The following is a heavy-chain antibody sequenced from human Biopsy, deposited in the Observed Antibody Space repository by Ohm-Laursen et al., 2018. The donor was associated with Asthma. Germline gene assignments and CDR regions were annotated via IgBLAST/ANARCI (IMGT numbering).Heavy chain of an antibody. CDR3: AREGIAVAHFDY. J-gene: IGHJ4*02. Sequence: SLRLSCAASGFTFSSYSMNWVRQAPGKGLEWVPSISSSSSYIYYADSVKGRFTISRDNSKNTLYLQMNSLRAEDTAVYYCAREGIAVAHFDYWGQGTLVTVSS. D-gene: IGHD6-19*01. V-gene: IGHV3-21*01. CDR2: ISSSSSYI. CDR1: GFTFSSYS.